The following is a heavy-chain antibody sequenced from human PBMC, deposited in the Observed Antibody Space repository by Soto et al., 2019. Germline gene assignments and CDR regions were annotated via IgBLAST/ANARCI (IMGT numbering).Heavy chain of an antibody. D-gene: IGHD6-19*01. CDR3: ARVGSGWPAPDY. CDR1: GGSVSSGSYY. CDR2: IYYSGST. J-gene: IGHJ4*02. V-gene: IGHV4-61*01. Sequence: ETLSLTCTVSGGSVSSGSYYWSWIRQPPGKGLEWIGYIYYSGSTNYNPSLKSRVTISVDTSKNQFSLKLSSVTAADTAVYYCARVGSGWPAPDYWGQGTLVTVSS.